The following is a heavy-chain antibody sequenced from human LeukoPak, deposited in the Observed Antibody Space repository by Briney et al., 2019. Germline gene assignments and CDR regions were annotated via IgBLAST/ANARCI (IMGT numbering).Heavy chain of an antibody. D-gene: IGHD3-3*01. V-gene: IGHV4-30-2*01. J-gene: IGHJ5*02. CDR3: ARGSSLVEWRDNWFDP. CDR2: IYHSGST. CDR1: GGSISSGGYS. Sequence: SETLSLTCAVSGGSISSGGYSWSWIRQPPGKGLEWIGYIYHSGSTYYNPSLKSRVTISVDRSKNQFSLKLSSVTAADTAVYYCARGSSLVEWRDNWFDPWGQGTLVTVSS.